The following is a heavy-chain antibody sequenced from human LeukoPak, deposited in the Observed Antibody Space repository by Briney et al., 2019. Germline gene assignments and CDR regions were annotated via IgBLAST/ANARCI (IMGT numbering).Heavy chain of an antibody. CDR3: ARAYTAYCTNGVCYRGYNYYGMDV. Sequence: GSSVKVSCKASGGTFSSYAISWVRQAPGQGLEWMGGIIPIFGTANYAQKFQGRVTITADESTSTAYMELSSLRSEDTAVYYCARAYTAYCTNGVCYRGYNYYGMDVWGQGTTVTVSS. CDR2: IIPIFGTA. CDR1: GGTFSSYA. V-gene: IGHV1-69*01. D-gene: IGHD2-8*01. J-gene: IGHJ6*02.